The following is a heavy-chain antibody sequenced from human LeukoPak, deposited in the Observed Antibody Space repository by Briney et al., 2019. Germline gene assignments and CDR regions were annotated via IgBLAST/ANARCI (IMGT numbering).Heavy chain of an antibody. CDR3: ARDLPRRVYDSSGYYNAFDI. CDR1: GYTFTSYY. D-gene: IGHD3-22*01. CDR2: INPSGGST. V-gene: IGHV1-46*01. J-gene: IGHJ3*02. Sequence: GASVKVSCKASGYTFTSYYMHWVRQAPGQGLEWMGIINPSGGSTSYAQKFQGRVTMTRDTSTSTVYMELSSLRSEDTAVYYCARDLPRRVYDSSGYYNAFDIWGQGTMVTVSS.